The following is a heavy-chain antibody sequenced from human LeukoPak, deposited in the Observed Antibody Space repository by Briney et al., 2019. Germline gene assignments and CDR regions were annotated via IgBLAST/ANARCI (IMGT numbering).Heavy chain of an antibody. CDR2: INAGNGNT. CDR3: ARTSGTYEHFDY. Sequence: ASVKVSCKASGYTFTNYAMHWVRQAPGQRLEWMGWINAGNGNTKYSQELQGRVTITRDTSASTVYMELSSLRSEDMAVYYCARTSGTYEHFDYWGQGTLVTVSS. CDR1: GYTFTNYA. J-gene: IGHJ4*02. V-gene: IGHV1-3*03. D-gene: IGHD3-10*01.